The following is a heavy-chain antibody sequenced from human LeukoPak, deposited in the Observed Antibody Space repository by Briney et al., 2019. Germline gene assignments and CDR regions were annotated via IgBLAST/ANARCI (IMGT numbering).Heavy chain of an antibody. V-gene: IGHV4-59*08. CDR3: ARHYYGAYRECFDS. CDR2: LSNGGST. CDR1: GGSISSYY. D-gene: IGHD4-17*01. Sequence: SETLSLTCTVSGGSISSYYWSWIRQPPGKGLEWIGYLSNGGSTKYNPSLKSRVTVSVDTSKNQFSLKLSSVTAADTAVYYCARHYYGAYRECFDSWGQGTLVTVSS. J-gene: IGHJ4*02.